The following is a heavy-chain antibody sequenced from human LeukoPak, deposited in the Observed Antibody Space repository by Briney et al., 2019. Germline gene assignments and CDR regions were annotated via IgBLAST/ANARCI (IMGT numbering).Heavy chain of an antibody. CDR2: MYNNGNT. D-gene: IGHD4-17*01. J-gene: IGHJ4*02. CDR1: GLTVSSKY. V-gene: IGHV3-53*01. CDR3: ARVGGDRVAY. Sequence: PGGSLRLSCAASGLTVSSKYMSWVRQAPGKGLEWVSVMYNNGNTHYADSVKGRFTISRDNAKNTLYLQMNSQRPEDTAVYYCARVGGDRVAYWGQGTLVTVSS.